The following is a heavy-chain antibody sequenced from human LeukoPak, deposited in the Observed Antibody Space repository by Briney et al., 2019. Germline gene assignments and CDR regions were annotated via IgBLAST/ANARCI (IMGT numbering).Heavy chain of an antibody. D-gene: IGHD3-22*01. J-gene: IGHJ4*02. Sequence: PGGSLRLSCAASGFTFSGYAMSWVRQAPGKGLEWVSGISSSGDNTYYADSVKGRFTISRDNSKNTLYVQVNSLGTEDTAAYYCAKGSYYDSSGSFYFDYWGQGTLVTVSS. CDR1: GFTFSGYA. CDR2: ISSSGDNT. V-gene: IGHV3-23*01. CDR3: AKGSYYDSSGSFYFDY.